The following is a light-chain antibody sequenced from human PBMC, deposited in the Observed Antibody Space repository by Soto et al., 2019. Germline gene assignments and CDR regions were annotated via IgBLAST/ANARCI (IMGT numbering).Light chain of an antibody. V-gene: IGLV2-14*01. J-gene: IGLJ1*01. Sequence: QSALTQPGSVSGSPGQSITISCTGTSRDVGGYNAVSWYQQHPGKAPKLMIYDVTNRPSGASNRFSGSKSGNTASLTISGLQAEDEGDYYCGSYATGGAYVFGTGTKVTVL. CDR1: SRDVGGYNA. CDR2: DVT. CDR3: GSYATGGAYV.